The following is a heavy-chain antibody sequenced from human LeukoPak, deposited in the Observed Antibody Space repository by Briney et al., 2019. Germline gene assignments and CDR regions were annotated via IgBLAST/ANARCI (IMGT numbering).Heavy chain of an antibody. CDR2: INHSGST. CDR3: ASDRGYSYGFDY. V-gene: IGHV4-34*01. CDR1: GGSFSGYY. Sequence: SETLSLTCAVYGGSFSGYYWSWIRQPPGKGLEWIGEINHSGSTNYNPSLKSRVTISVDTSKNQFFLKLSSVTAADTAVYYCASDRGYSYGFDYWGQGSLVTVS. J-gene: IGHJ4*02. D-gene: IGHD5-18*01.